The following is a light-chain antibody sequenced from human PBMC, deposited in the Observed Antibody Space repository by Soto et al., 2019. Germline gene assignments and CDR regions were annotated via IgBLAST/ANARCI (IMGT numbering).Light chain of an antibody. Sequence: DIVLTQSPGTLSLSPGDRATLSCRASQSVSNSYLAWYQQTPGQAPRLLIYGTSSRAKGTPDRFSGSGSGTDFTLTISRLEPEDFAVYFCQQSGYSPPWTFGQGTKVEVK. CDR1: QSVSNSY. J-gene: IGKJ1*01. CDR3: QQSGYSPPWT. CDR2: GTS. V-gene: IGKV3-20*01.